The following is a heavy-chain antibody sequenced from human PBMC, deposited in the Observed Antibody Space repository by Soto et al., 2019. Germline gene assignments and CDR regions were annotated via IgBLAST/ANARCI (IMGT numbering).Heavy chain of an antibody. CDR3: ASAVLGYCSGGSCDATDYYYYYGMDV. CDR2: IIPIFGTA. Sequence: GASVKVSCKASGGTFSSYAISWVRQAPGQGLEWMGGIIPIFGTANYAQKFQGRVTITADESTSTAYMELSSLRSEDTAVYYCASAVLGYCSGGSCDATDYYYYYGMDVWGQGTTVTSP. CDR1: GGTFSSYA. J-gene: IGHJ6*02. V-gene: IGHV1-69*13. D-gene: IGHD2-15*01.